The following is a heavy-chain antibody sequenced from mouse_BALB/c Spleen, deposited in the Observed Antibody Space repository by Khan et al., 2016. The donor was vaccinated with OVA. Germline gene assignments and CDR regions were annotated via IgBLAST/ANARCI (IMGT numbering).Heavy chain of an antibody. J-gene: IGHJ2*01. V-gene: IGHV1-77*01. CDR2: IYPGSGNT. CDR1: GYTFTDHY. Sequence: QVQLQQPGADLARPGASVKLSCKAAGYTFTDHYITWVKQKTGQGLEWIGAIYPGSGNTYYNENFKGKASLTADKSSNTAYMQLSSLTSEDSAVYFCARMDTTSFDFWGQGTTLTVSS. CDR3: ARMDTTSFDF. D-gene: IGHD2-3*01.